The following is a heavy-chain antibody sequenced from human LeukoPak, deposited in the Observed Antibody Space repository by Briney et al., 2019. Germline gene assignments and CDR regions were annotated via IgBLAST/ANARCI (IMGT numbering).Heavy chain of an antibody. V-gene: IGHV5-51*01. CDR1: GYSFTNYW. D-gene: IGHD3-9*01. J-gene: IGHJ4*02. CDR2: IYPGDSKT. Sequence: GESLKISCKGSGYSFTNYWIGWVRQMPGKGLEWMGIIYPGDSKTRYSPSFQGQVTISADKSISTAYLQWSSLKASDTAMYYCARRYYDILTGPTDGFDYWGQGTLVTVSS. CDR3: ARRYYDILTGPTDGFDY.